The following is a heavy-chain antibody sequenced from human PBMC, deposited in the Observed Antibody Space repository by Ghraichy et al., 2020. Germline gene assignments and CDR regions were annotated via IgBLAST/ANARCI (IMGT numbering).Heavy chain of an antibody. J-gene: IGHJ6*02. D-gene: IGHD4-23*01. CDR3: ARGLTVGGYYYYDGMDV. CDR2: ITSSGRFI. Sequence: GGSLRLSCVGSGFTVSSYSMIWVRQAPGKGLEWVSYITSSGRFISYADSVKGRFTVSRDNAQNSLYLQMRSLRVEDTAVYYCARGLTVGGYYYYDGMDVWGQGTMVTVSS. V-gene: IGHV3-48*01. CDR1: GFTVSSYS.